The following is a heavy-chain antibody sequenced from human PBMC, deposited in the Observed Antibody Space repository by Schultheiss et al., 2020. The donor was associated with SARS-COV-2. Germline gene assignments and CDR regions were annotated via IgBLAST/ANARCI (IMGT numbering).Heavy chain of an antibody. CDR3: AKTNGRRYGVYVGY. Sequence: GGSLRLSCAASGFTFSSYAMSWVRQAPGKGLEWVSAISGSGGSAFYADSVKGRFTISRDNSKNTLYLQMNSLRAEDTAVYYCAKTNGRRYGVYVGYWGQGTLVTVSS. CDR2: ISGSGGSA. D-gene: IGHD4-17*01. CDR1: GFTFSSYA. J-gene: IGHJ4*02. V-gene: IGHV3-23*01.